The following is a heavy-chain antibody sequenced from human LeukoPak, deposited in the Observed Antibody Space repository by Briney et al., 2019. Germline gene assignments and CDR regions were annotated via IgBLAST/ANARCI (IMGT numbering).Heavy chain of an antibody. Sequence: SVKVSCKASGGTFSSYAISWVRQAPGQGLEWMGGIIPIFGTANYAQKFQGRVAITADESTSTAYMELSSLRSEDTAVYYCARGEDGYNYDYYYYYGMDVWGQGTTVTVSS. CDR2: IIPIFGTA. CDR1: GGTFSSYA. J-gene: IGHJ6*02. CDR3: ARGEDGYNYDYYYYYGMDV. D-gene: IGHD5-24*01. V-gene: IGHV1-69*01.